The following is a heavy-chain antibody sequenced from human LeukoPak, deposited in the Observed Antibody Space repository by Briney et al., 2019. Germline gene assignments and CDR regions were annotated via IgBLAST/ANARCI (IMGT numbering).Heavy chain of an antibody. CDR3: AREPPGN. J-gene: IGHJ4*02. CDR1: GGSISSGNYY. V-gene: IGHV4-61*02. Sequence: SQTLSLTCTVSGGSISSGNYYWSWIRQPAGKGLEWIGRIYTNGRPSYNPFLKSRVTMSLDTSKNHVSLNLSSVTAADTAVYYCAREPPGNWGQGTLVTVSS. CDR2: IYTNGRP. D-gene: IGHD3-10*01.